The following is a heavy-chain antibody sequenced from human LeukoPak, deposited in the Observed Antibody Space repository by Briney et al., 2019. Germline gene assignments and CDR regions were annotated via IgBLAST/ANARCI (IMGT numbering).Heavy chain of an antibody. CDR2: IYSSGST. CDR1: GYSISSGYY. CDR3: ARVLAEMAAVWRDDVFDI. V-gene: IGHV4-61*01. D-gene: IGHD5-24*01. J-gene: IGHJ3*02. Sequence: SSETLSLTCTVSGYSISSGYYWSWIRQPPGKGLEWIGFIYSSGSTNYNPSLKSRVTISVDTSKNQFALRVNSVTAADTAVYYCARVLAEMAAVWRDDVFDIWGQGTMVTVSS.